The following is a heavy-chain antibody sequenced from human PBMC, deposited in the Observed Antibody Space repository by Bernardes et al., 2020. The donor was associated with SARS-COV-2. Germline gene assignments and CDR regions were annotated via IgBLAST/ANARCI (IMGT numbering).Heavy chain of an antibody. D-gene: IGHD3-10*01. Sequence: SETLPLTCTVSGGSISSGSYYWSWIRQPAGKGLEWIGRIYTSGSTNYNPSLKSRVTISVDTSKNQFSLKLSSVTAADTAVYYCARAKITMVRELDAFDIWGQGTMVTVSS. J-gene: IGHJ3*02. CDR1: GGSISSGSYY. CDR2: IYTSGST. V-gene: IGHV4-61*02. CDR3: ARAKITMVRELDAFDI.